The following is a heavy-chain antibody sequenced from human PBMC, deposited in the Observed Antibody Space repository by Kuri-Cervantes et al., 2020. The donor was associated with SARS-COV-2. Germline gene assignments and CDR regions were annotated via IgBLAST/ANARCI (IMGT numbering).Heavy chain of an antibody. Sequence: LRLSCTVSGGSISSGSYYWSWIRQPAGKGLEWIGSIYHSGSTYYNPSLRSRVTISVDTSKNQFSLKLSSVTAADTAVYYCAGIVVVINAFDIWGQGTMVTVSS. CDR2: IYHSGST. CDR3: AGIVVVINAFDI. CDR1: GGSISSGSYY. J-gene: IGHJ3*02. D-gene: IGHD3-22*01. V-gene: IGHV4-61*02.